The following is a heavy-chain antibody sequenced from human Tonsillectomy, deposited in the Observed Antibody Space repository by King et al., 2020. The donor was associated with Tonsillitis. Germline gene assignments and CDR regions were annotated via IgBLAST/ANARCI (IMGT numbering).Heavy chain of an antibody. D-gene: IGHD3-10*01. J-gene: IGHJ6*02. V-gene: IGHV1-69*01. Sequence: VQLVQSGAEVKKPGSSVKVSCKASGGTFNSHAISWVRQAPGQGLEWMGGIIPIFGTIKYAKKFQGGVTITADESTSTAYMELSSLRSEDTAVYYCARGRFMGRVSTAMDVWGQGTTVTVSS. CDR3: ARGRFMGRVSTAMDV. CDR1: GGTFNSHA. CDR2: IIPIFGTI.